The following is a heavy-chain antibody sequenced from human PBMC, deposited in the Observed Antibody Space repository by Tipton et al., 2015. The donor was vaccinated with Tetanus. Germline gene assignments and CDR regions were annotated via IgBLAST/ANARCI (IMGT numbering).Heavy chain of an antibody. V-gene: IGHV3-33*01. D-gene: IGHD2-15*01. Sequence: LSLTCAASGFIFSSYGIHWVRQAPGKGLEWVAVSWYDGTDKYYGDSVKGRFTMSRDNSKNTLYLQMNSLRAEDTAVYYCAGEADCSGGSCFSGDFDNWGQGTQVTVSS. CDR3: AGEADCSGGSCFSGDFDN. CDR2: SWYDGTDK. J-gene: IGHJ4*02. CDR1: GFIFSSYG.